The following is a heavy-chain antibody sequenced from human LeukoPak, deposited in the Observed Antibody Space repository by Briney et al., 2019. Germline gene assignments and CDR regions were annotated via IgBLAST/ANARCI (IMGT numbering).Heavy chain of an antibody. J-gene: IGHJ4*02. CDR3: ARDDCTSASCYLAY. D-gene: IGHD2-2*01. V-gene: IGHV1-2*02. Sequence: ASVKVSCKASGYTFTGYYMHWVRQAPGQGLEWMGWINPNSGGTNYAQKFQGRVTMTTDTSTSTAYMELRSLRSDDTAVYYCARDDCTSASCYLAYWGQGTLVTVSS. CDR1: GYTFTGYY. CDR2: INPNSGGT.